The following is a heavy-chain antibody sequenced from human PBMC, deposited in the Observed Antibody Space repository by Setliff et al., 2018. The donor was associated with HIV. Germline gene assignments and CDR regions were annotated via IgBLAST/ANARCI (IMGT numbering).Heavy chain of an antibody. V-gene: IGHV4-30-4*08. J-gene: IGHJ4*02. CDR3: AREGPYYYDSSGYYFDY. CDR2: INHSGGT. CDR1: GGSISSGSYY. Sequence: SETLSLTCTVSGGSISSGSYYWGWIRQPPGKGLEWIGEINHSGGTNYNPSLKSRVTISVDTSKNQFSLKLSSVTAADTAVYYCAREGPYYYDSSGYYFDYWGQGTLVTVSS. D-gene: IGHD3-22*01.